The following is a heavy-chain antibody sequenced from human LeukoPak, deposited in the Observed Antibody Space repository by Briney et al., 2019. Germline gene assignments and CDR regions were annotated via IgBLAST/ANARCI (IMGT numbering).Heavy chain of an antibody. CDR3: APWTYYDFWSGYRIDY. V-gene: IGHV3-23*01. J-gene: IGHJ4*02. D-gene: IGHD3-3*01. Sequence: GGSLRLSCAASGFTFSSYAMSWVRQAPGKGLEWVSAISGSGGSTYYADSVKGRFTISRDNSKNTLYLQMNSLRAEDTAVYHCAPWTYYDFWSGYRIDYWGQGTLVTVSS. CDR1: GFTFSSYA. CDR2: ISGSGGST.